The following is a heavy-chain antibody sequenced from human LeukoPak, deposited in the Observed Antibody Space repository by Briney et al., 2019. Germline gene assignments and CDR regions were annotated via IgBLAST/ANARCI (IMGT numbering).Heavy chain of an antibody. CDR2: ITGSGRNT. J-gene: IGHJ4*02. V-gene: IGHV3-23*01. CDR3: TKANLETCTGARCYPFDR. D-gene: IGHD4/OR15-4a*01. CDR1: GFTFNNYA. Sequence: PGGSLRLSCAASGFTFNNYAMSWVRQAPDKGLEWVTAITGSGRNTYHADSVKGRFTISRDNSKNTLYLQMNSLRAGDTAVYYCTKANLETCTGARCYPFDRWGQGTLVTVSA.